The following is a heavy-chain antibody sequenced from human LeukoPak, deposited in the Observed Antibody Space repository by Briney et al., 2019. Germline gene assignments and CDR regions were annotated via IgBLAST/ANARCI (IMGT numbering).Heavy chain of an antibody. CDR2: IGAYNSNT. CDR3: ARNYYDSSGSLPPNY. D-gene: IGHD3-22*01. V-gene: IGHV1-18*01. CDR1: GYTFTVYG. J-gene: IGHJ4*02. Sequence: GASVKVSCKASGYTFTVYGISWVRQAPGQGLEWMGWIGAYNSNTNYAQKLQGRVTMTTDTSTSTAYMELSSLRSEDTAVYYCARNYYDSSGSLPPNYWGQGTLVTVSS.